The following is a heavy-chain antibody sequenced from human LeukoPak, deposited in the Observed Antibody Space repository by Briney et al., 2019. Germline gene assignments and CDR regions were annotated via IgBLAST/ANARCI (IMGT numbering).Heavy chain of an antibody. CDR1: GFTFSSYG. V-gene: IGHV3-30*03. CDR2: ISYDGSNK. Sequence: PEGSLRLSCAASGFTFSSYGMHWVRQAPGKGLEWVAVISYDGSNKYYADSVKGRFTISRDNSKNTLYLQMNSLRAEDTAAYYCAVGYYYDSSGPWDPGAFDIWGQGTMVTVSS. CDR3: AVGYYYDSSGPWDPGAFDI. J-gene: IGHJ3*02. D-gene: IGHD3-22*01.